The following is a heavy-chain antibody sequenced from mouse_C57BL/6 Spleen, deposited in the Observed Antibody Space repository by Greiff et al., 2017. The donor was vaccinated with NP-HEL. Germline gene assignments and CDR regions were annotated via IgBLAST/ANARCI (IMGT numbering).Heavy chain of an antibody. Sequence: EVKLQESGPGLVKPSQSLSLTCSVTGYSITSGYYWNWIRQFPGNKLEWMGYISYDGSNNYNPSLKNRISITRDTSKNQFFLKLNSVTTEDTATYYCARDGTGLFDYWGQGTTLTVSS. CDR2: ISYDGSN. V-gene: IGHV3-6*01. J-gene: IGHJ2*01. CDR1: GYSITSGYY. D-gene: IGHD3-3*01. CDR3: ARDGTGLFDY.